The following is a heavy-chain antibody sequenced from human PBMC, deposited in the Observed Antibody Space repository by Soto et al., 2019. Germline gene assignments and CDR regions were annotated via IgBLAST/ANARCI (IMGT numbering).Heavy chain of an antibody. J-gene: IGHJ6*02. V-gene: IGHV1-69*06. CDR2: IIPIFGTA. Sequence: SVKVSCKASGGTFSSYAISWVRQAPGQGLEWMGGIIPIFGTANYAQKFQGRVTITADKSTSTAYMELSSLRSEDTAVYYCARGPIAAIPSPICGMDVWGQGTTVAVSS. CDR3: ARGPIAAIPSPICGMDV. CDR1: GGTFSSYA. D-gene: IGHD6-25*01.